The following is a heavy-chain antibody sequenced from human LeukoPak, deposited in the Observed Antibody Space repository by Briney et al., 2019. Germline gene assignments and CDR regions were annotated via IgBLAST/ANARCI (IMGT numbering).Heavy chain of an antibody. J-gene: IGHJ4*02. CDR2: ISGEGDTT. D-gene: IGHD3-10*01. CDR1: GFTFWVYA. Sequence: GGSLRLSCAASGFTFWVYAMHWIRHAPGKGREWGALISGEGDTTYYADSVRGRFTISRDNSKNSLYFQMNSLRTEDTAFYYCTRDTDYGSATNYFDSWGQGTLVSVSS. CDR3: TRDTDYGSATNYFDS. V-gene: IGHV3-43*02.